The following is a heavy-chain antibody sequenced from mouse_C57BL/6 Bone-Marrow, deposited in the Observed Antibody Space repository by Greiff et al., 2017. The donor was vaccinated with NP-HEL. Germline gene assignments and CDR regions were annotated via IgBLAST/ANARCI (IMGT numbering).Heavy chain of an antibody. V-gene: IGHV1-5*01. D-gene: IGHD2-4*01. CDR3: TRNYYDYDGTEGWYAMDY. Sequence: EVQLQQSGTVLARPGASVKMSCKTSGYTFTSYWMHWVKQRPGQGLEWIGAIYPGNSDTSYNQKFKGKAKLTAVTSASTAYMALSSLTNEDSAVYYCTRNYYDYDGTEGWYAMDYWGQGTSVTVSS. CDR1: GYTFTSYW. J-gene: IGHJ4*01. CDR2: IYPGNSDT.